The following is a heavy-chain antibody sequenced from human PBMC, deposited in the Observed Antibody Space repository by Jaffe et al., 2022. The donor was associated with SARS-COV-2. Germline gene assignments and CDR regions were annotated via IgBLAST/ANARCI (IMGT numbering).Heavy chain of an antibody. Sequence: QVQLVQSGAEVKKPGASVQVSCKASGHTFSSYAVHWVRQAPGQRLEWMGGINGGNGNTQSSQKFQGRVTITRDTSASTAYMELSSLRSEDTAVYYCARGVGILGGMDVWGQGTTVTVSS. CDR2: INGGNGNT. V-gene: IGHV1-3*01. CDR1: GHTFSSYA. CDR3: ARGVGILGGMDV. D-gene: IGHD1-26*01. J-gene: IGHJ6*02.